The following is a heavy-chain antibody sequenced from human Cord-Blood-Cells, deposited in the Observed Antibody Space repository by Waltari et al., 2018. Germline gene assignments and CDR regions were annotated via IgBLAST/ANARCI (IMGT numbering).Heavy chain of an antibody. Sequence: QVQLQESGPGLVKPSETLSLTCTVSGGSISSYYWSCIRQPPGKGLEWIGYSYYSGSTSNNPSLKSRVTISVDTSKNQFSRKLSSVTAADTAVYYWARDRRDCGGDCYDYWGQGTLVTVSS. V-gene: IGHV4-59*01. CDR3: ARDRRDCGGDCYDY. CDR2: SYYSGST. J-gene: IGHJ4*02. CDR1: GGSISSYY. D-gene: IGHD2-21*01.